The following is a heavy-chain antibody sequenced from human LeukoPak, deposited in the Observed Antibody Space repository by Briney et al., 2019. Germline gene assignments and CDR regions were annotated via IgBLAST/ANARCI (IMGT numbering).Heavy chain of an antibody. CDR1: GYTFTDYY. CDR3: ARDLGIGVRGPPSY. Sequence: GASVKVSCKASGYTFTDYYMHWVRQAPGQWLEWMGWINPNSGGTNYAQKFQGRVTMTRDTSISTAYMELSRLRSDDTAVYYCARDLGIGVRGPPSYWGQGTLVTVSS. CDR2: INPNSGGT. V-gene: IGHV1-2*02. J-gene: IGHJ4*02. D-gene: IGHD3-10*01.